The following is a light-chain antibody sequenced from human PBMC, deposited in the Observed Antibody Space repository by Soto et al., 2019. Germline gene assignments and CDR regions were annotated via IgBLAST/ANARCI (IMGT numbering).Light chain of an antibody. J-gene: IGKJ1*01. CDR1: ESVSTN. CDR2: GAS. V-gene: IGKV3-15*01. Sequence: EIVMTQSPATLSLSPGERATLSCRASESVSTNLAWYQQKAGQAPRLLIYGASTRATGIPARFSGSGSGTEFTLIISSLQSEDSAVYYCQQYNSWLWTFGQGTKVDIK. CDR3: QQYNSWLWT.